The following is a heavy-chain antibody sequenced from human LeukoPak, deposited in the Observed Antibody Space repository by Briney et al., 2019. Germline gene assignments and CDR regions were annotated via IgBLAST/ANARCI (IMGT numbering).Heavy chain of an antibody. D-gene: IGHD2-15*01. CDR1: GLTFSSYN. Sequence: GGSLRLSCAASGLTFSSYNMNWVRQAPGKGLEWVSSISTSSSYIYYADSVKGRFTVSRDNAKNSVYLQMNSLRAEDTAVYYCARDPNVVIVSASCFDYWGQGTLVTVSS. J-gene: IGHJ4*02. CDR2: ISTSSSYI. V-gene: IGHV3-21*01. CDR3: ARDPNVVIVSASCFDY.